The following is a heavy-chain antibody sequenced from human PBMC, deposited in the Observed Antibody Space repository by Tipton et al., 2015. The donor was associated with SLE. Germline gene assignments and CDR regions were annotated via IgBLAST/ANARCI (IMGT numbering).Heavy chain of an antibody. CDR3: AGLNWNPVEEAGDY. D-gene: IGHD1-1*01. V-gene: IGHV4-34*08. J-gene: IGHJ4*02. CDR2: INHSGST. CDR1: GFIVSSNY. Sequence: LRLSCAASGFIVSSNYMSWVRQAPGKGLEWVGEINHSGSTNYNPSLKSRVTISVDTSKNQFSLKLSSVTAADTAGYYCAGLNWNPVEEAGDYWGQGTLVTVSS.